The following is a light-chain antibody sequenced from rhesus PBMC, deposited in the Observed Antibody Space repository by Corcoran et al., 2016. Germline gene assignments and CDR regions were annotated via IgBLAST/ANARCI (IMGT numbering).Light chain of an antibody. CDR1: ENVNNN. Sequence: DIQMTQSPSSLSASVGDRVTITCRASENVNNNLNWYQQQPGQAPKLLIYKASPLKSGVPSRFSGSGLWTDYTLTISSLQPEDCATYYCQHGYGTPRTFGQGTKVEIK. CDR2: KAS. CDR3: QHGYGTPRT. J-gene: IGKJ1*01. V-gene: IGKV1-74*01.